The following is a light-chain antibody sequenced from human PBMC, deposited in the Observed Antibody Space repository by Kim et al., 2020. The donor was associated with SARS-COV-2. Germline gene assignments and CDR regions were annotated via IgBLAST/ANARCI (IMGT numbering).Light chain of an antibody. J-gene: IGLJ3*02. Sequence: SYELTQPSSVSVSPGQTARITCSGDELAKKKYARWYQQKPGQAPVLVIYKDSERAEGTRERFSVSSSGTTVTMTISGAQVEDEAYYYGYSAADKNWVFGGGTQLTVL. CDR3: YSAADKNWV. V-gene: IGLV3-27*01. CDR1: ELAKKKY. CDR2: KDS.